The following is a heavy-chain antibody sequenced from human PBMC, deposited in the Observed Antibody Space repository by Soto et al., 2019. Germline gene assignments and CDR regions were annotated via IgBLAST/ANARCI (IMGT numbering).Heavy chain of an antibody. CDR2: IYSSGST. D-gene: IGHD4-17*01. J-gene: IGHJ5*02. V-gene: IGHV4-39*01. CDR1: GGSISSSSYY. CDR3: ARFVYGDDRSDNWFDP. Sequence: SETLSLTCTVSGGSISSSSYYWGWIRQPPGKGLEWIGSIYSSGSTYYNPSLKSRVSISLDRSKNQFSLRRSSVAAADTAVFYCARFVYGDDRSDNWFDPWGQGTLVTVSS.